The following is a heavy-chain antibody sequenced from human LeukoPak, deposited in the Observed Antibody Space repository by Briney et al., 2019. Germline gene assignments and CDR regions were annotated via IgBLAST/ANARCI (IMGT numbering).Heavy chain of an antibody. V-gene: IGHV3-7*03. CDR3: ARGSDSSGYYYATPLNAFFDY. CDR1: GFTFSDYW. J-gene: IGHJ4*02. D-gene: IGHD3-22*01. Sequence: PGGSLRLSCAASGFTFSDYWMSWVRQAPGKGLAWVANMKQDGTEKYYVDSVEGRLTISRDNAKNSLYLQMNSLRAEDTAVYYCARGSDSSGYYYATPLNAFFDYWGQGTLVTVSS. CDR2: MKQDGTEK.